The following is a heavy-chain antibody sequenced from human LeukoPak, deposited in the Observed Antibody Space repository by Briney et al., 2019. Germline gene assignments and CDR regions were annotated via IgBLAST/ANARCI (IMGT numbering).Heavy chain of an antibody. CDR3: ARVWGYRNGFDY. V-gene: IGHV3-48*02. CDR1: GFTFSSYS. Sequence: GGSLRLSCSASGFTFSSYSMNWVRQAPGKGLEWVSYISSSSGTIYYADSVKGRFTISRDNAKNSLYLQMNSLRDEDTAVYYCARVWGYRNGFDYWGQGTLVTVSS. D-gene: IGHD5-12*01. CDR2: ISSSSGTI. J-gene: IGHJ4*02.